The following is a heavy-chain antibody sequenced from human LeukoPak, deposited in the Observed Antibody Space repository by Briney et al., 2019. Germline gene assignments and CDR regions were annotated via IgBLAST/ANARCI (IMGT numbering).Heavy chain of an antibody. CDR3: ARDGERGELSLYMDY. CDR2: IIPIFGTA. Sequence: SVKVSCKASGGTFSSYAISWVRQAPGQGLEWMGGIIPIFGTANYAQKFQGRVTITADESTSTAYMELSSLRSEDTAVYYCARDGERGELSLYMDYWGQGTLVTVSS. V-gene: IGHV1-69*13. D-gene: IGHD3-16*02. CDR1: GGTFSSYA. J-gene: IGHJ4*02.